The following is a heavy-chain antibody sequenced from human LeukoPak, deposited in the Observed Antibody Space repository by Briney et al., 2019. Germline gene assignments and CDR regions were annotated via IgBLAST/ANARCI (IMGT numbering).Heavy chain of an antibody. CDR1: GYTFTGHN. J-gene: IGHJ4*02. D-gene: IGHD1-26*01. CDR2: IDPHNGGT. Sequence: EASVKVSCKASGYTFTGHNMHWVRQAPGQGLEWMGWIDPHNGGTKYAQEFQGRVTMTRDTSISTAYITLSRLTSDDTAVYYCARGGGSHHVDYWGQGTLVIVSS. V-gene: IGHV1-2*02. CDR3: ARGGGSHHVDY.